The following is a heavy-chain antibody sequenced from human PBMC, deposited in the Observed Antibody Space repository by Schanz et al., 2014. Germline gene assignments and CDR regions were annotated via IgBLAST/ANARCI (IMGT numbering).Heavy chain of an antibody. D-gene: IGHD2-15*01. CDR3: AKGMGYGSGGACYDYYYYGLDV. V-gene: IGHV3-23*04. Sequence: EVQLVESGGGLVQPGGSLRLSCAASGFTFNSYAMTWVRQAPGKGLEWVSSISHSGGSKYYADSVKGRFTISRDNSENTLYLQMNSMSADDTAVFYCAKGMGYGSGGACYDYYYYGLDVWGQGTTVTVSS. CDR1: GFTFNSYA. J-gene: IGHJ6*02. CDR2: ISHSGGSK.